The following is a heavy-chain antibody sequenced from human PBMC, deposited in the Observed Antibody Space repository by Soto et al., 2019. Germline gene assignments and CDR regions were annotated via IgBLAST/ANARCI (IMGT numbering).Heavy chain of an antibody. V-gene: IGHV5-51*01. CDR1: GYSFTSYW. D-gene: IGHD4-17*01. CDR2: IYPGDSDT. J-gene: IGHJ4*02. Sequence: GESLKICCQGSGYSFTSYWIGWVRQLPGKGLEWMGIIYPGDSDTRYSPSFEGQVTISADKSISTAYLQWSSLKASDTAMYYCASIGDYPFDLWGQGTQVTVSS. CDR3: ASIGDYPFDL.